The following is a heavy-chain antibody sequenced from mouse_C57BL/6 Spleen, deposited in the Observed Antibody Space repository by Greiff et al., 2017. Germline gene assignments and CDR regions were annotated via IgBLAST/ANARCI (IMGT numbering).Heavy chain of an antibody. J-gene: IGHJ1*03. CDR3: ANYYYGSSYWYFDV. V-gene: IGHV1-39*01. D-gene: IGHD1-1*01. Sequence: EVQLQESGPELVKPGASVKISCKASGYSFTDYNMNWVKQSNGKSLEWIGVINPNYGTTSYNQKFKGKATLTVDQSSSTAYMQLNSLTSEDSAVYYCANYYYGSSYWYFDVWGTGTTVTVSS. CDR1: GYSFTDYN. CDR2: INPNYGTT.